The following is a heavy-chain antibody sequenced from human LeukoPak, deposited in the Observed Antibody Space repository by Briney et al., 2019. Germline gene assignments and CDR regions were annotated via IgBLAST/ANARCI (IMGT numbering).Heavy chain of an antibody. D-gene: IGHD3-22*01. CDR1: GFTFSSYA. CDR2: ISYDGSNK. V-gene: IGHV3-30-3*01. CDR3: ARFPDYCDSSGYLYGMDV. Sequence: GGSLRLSCAASGFTFSSYAMHWVRQAPGKGLEGVAVISYDGSNKYYADSVKGRFTISRDNSKNTLYLQMNSLRAQDTAVYYCARFPDYCDSSGYLYGMDVWXXXTTVXXSS. J-gene: IGHJ6*01.